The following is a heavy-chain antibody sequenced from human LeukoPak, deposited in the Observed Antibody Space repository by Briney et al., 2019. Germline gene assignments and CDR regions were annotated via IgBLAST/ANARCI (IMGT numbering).Heavy chain of an antibody. V-gene: IGHV3-30*04. J-gene: IGHJ4*01. CDR2: ISNDGSNK. CDR1: GFTFSKYA. Sequence: GGSLRLSCAASGFTFSKYAMHWVRQAPGKGLEWVAVISNDGSNKYYGDSVKGRFTISRDTSKNTLNLQMNSLRTEDTAVYYCARDFSGASRNDYWGQGTLVTVSS. CDR3: ARDFSGASRNDY. D-gene: IGHD4/OR15-4a*01.